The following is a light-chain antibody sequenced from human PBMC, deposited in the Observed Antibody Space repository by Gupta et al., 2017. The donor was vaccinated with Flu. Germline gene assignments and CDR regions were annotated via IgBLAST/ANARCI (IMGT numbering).Light chain of an antibody. Sequence: PLAPPASISCTSSQSPVQSDGRTYLSWLHQRPGQPPRLLISEISKRFSGVPDRFSGSGAGTEFTLKISRVEAEDVGVYYCMQATQIPRTFGQGTKVEIK. CDR3: MQATQIPRT. J-gene: IGKJ1*01. CDR2: EIS. V-gene: IGKV2-24*01. CDR1: QSPVQSDGRTY.